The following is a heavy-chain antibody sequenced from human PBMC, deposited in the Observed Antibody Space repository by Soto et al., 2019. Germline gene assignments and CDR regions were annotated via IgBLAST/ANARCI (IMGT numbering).Heavy chain of an antibody. J-gene: IGHJ3*02. Sequence: EVQLVESGGGLVQPGRSLRLSCAASGFTFDDYAMHWVRQAPGKGLEWVSGMSWNSGSIGYADSVKGRFTISRDNAKNSLYQQMNSLRAEDTALYYCAKMSRYSSSLLPVSHDVDIWGQGTMVTVSS. D-gene: IGHD6-13*01. CDR2: MSWNSGSI. V-gene: IGHV3-9*01. CDR3: AKMSRYSSSLLPVSHDVDI. CDR1: GFTFDDYA.